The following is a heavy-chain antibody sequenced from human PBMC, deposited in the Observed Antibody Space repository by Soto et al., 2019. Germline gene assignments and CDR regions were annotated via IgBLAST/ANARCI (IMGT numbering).Heavy chain of an antibody. D-gene: IGHD2-2*01. Sequence: TGGSLRLSCAASGFTFDEYAMHWVRQVPGKGLEWVAGISWNSGSMVYADSVKGRFTISRDNAKSSLYLQMNSLRAEDTALYFCTKDIHSIEVPAALQGGAFDYWGQGTRVTVSS. CDR1: GFTFDEYA. CDR2: ISWNSGSM. V-gene: IGHV3-9*01. CDR3: TKDIHSIEVPAALQGGAFDY. J-gene: IGHJ4*02.